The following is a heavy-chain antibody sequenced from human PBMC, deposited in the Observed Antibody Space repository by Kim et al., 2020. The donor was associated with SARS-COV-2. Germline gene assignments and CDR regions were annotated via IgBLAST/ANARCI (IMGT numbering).Heavy chain of an antibody. CDR1: GGSFSGYY. J-gene: IGHJ6*02. CDR2: INHSGST. CDR3: ARGRGGPTVVNLGLGYYDYYGMDV. D-gene: IGHD4-17*01. Sequence: SETLSLTCAVYGGSFSGYYWSWIRQPPGKGLEWVGEINHSGSTNYNPTLKSRGTISVDTSTSQFPLTLSSVTAAATAAYYCARGRGGPTVVNLGLGYYDYYGMDVWGPGSTGTVSS. V-gene: IGHV4-34*01.